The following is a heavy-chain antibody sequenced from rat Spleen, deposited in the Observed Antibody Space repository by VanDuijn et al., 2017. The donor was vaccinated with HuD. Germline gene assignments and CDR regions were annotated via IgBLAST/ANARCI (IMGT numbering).Heavy chain of an antibody. CDR2: ISYDDTST. J-gene: IGHJ2*01. CDR3: TTDYGGYYFDY. D-gene: IGHD1-11*01. V-gene: IGHV5-20*01. Sequence: EVQLAESGGGLVQPGRSLKLSCAVSGFTFSDYYMAWVRQAPTKGLEWVASISYDDTSTHYRDSVKGRFTISRDIAKSNLYLQMDSLRSEDTATYYCTTDYGGYYFDYWGQGVMVTVSS. CDR1: GFTFSDYY.